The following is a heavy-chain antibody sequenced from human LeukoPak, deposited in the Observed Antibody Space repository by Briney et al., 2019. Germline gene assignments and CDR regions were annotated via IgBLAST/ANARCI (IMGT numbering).Heavy chain of an antibody. J-gene: IGHJ4*02. Sequence: SETLSLTCTVSGGSISSSSYYWGWIRQPRGKGLEWIGSIYYSGSTYYNPSLKSRVTISVDTSKSQFSLKLSSVTAADTAVYYCATLDYCSGVSCYWFDYWGQGTLVTVSS. CDR2: IYYSGST. V-gene: IGHV4-39*01. CDR3: ATLDYCSGVSCYWFDY. CDR1: GGSISSSSYY. D-gene: IGHD2-15*01.